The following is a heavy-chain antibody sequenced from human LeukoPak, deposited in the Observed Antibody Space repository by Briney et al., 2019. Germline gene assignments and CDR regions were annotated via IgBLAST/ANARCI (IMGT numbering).Heavy chain of an antibody. CDR1: GFTFSSYG. Sequence: GSLRLSCAASGFTFSSYGMHWIRQPPGKGLEWIGSIYYSGSTYYNPSLKSRVTISVDTSKNQFSLKLSSVTAADTAVYYCARDPKTDSGSYSYFDYWGQGTLVTVSS. J-gene: IGHJ4*02. CDR2: IYYSGST. V-gene: IGHV4-39*07. CDR3: ARDPKTDSGSYSYFDY. D-gene: IGHD1-26*01.